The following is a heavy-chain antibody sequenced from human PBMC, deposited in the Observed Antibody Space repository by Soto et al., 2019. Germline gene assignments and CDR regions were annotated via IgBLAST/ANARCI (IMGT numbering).Heavy chain of an antibody. J-gene: IGHJ4*02. Sequence: SVKVSCKASGGTFSSYAISWVRQAPGQGLEWMGGIIPIFGTANYAQKFQGRVTITADESTSTAYMELSSLRSEDTAVYYCARVIRNYYDSSGYLSDYFDYWGQGTLVTVSS. CDR3: ARVIRNYYDSSGYLSDYFDY. D-gene: IGHD3-22*01. CDR1: GGTFSSYA. V-gene: IGHV1-69*13. CDR2: IIPIFGTA.